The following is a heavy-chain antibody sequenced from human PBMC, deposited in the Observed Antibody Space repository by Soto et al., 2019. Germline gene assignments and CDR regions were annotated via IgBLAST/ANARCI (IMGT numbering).Heavy chain of an antibody. CDR2: IYWNDDK. Sequence: SGPTLVNPTQTLTLTCTFSGFSLSTSGVGVGWIRQPPGKALEWLALIYWNDDKRYSPSLKSRLTITKDTSKNQVVLTMTNMDPVDTATYYCARSRQGYSSSWYKNNWFDPWGQGTLVTVSS. V-gene: IGHV2-5*01. CDR1: GFSLSTSGVG. D-gene: IGHD6-13*01. J-gene: IGHJ5*02. CDR3: ARSRQGYSSSWYKNNWFDP.